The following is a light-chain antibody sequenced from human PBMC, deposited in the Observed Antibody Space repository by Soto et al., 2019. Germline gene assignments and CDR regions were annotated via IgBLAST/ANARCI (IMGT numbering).Light chain of an antibody. CDR1: QSISSW. J-gene: IGKJ4*01. Sequence: MTQSPATLSVSPGERATITCRASQSISSWLAWYQQKPGKAPKLLIYDASSLESGVPSRFSGSGSGTEFTLTISSLQPDDFATYYCQQYNSYSLTFGGGTKVEIK. CDR2: DAS. CDR3: QQYNSYSLT. V-gene: IGKV1-5*01.